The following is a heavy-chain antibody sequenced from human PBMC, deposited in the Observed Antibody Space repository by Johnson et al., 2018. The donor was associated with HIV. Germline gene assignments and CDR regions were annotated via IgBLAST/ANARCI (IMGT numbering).Heavy chain of an antibody. J-gene: IGHJ3*02. CDR1: GFTFSSYA. V-gene: IGHV3-23*04. CDR3: AKPPREVTVVDAFDI. CDR2: ISGSGGST. D-gene: IGHD4-23*01. Sequence: EVQLVESGGGLVQPGGSLRLSCAASGFTFSSYAMSWVRQAPGKGLEWVSAISGSGGSTYYADSVKGRFTISRDNSQNTLFLQMNSLRPEDTALYSGAKPPREVTVVDAFDIWGQGTMVTGSS.